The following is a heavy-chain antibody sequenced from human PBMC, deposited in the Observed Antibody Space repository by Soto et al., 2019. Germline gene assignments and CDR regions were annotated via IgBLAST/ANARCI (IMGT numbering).Heavy chain of an antibody. CDR2: ILYDGSNK. CDR3: ARGDREDIAVVVGARPGEYGVDV. V-gene: IGHV3-30-3*01. J-gene: IGHJ6*02. D-gene: IGHD2-15*01. Sequence: QVQLVESGGGVVQPGRSLRLSCAASGFTFSSYAMHWVCQAPGKGLECVAVILYDGSNKFYRDSVKGRFTISRDNSKTPLYLQINSLRYEDTAVYYCARGDREDIAVVVGARPGEYGVDVWGQGTTVTVSS. CDR1: GFTFSSYA.